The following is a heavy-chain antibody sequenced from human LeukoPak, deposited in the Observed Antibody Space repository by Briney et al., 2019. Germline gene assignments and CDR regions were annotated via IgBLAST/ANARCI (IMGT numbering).Heavy chain of an antibody. CDR1: GFTFSSYA. J-gene: IGHJ3*02. D-gene: IGHD1-7*01. V-gene: IGHV3-64*01. Sequence: PGGSLRLSCAASGFTFSSYAMHWVRQAPGKGLEYVSAISSNGGSTYYANSVKGRFTISRDNSKNTLYLQMGSLRAEDMAVYYCAREPGLELRGAFDIWGQGTMVTVSS. CDR2: ISSNGGST. CDR3: AREPGLELRGAFDI.